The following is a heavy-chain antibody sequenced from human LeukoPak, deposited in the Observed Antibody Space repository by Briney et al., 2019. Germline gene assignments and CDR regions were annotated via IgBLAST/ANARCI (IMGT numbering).Heavy chain of an antibody. Sequence: SVKVSCKASGGTFSSYAISWVRQAPGQGLEWMGGIFPIFDTTHYAQKFQGRVTITADESTNTAYMELTSLTSEDTAVYYCARGGYDSSGYYFFDYWGQGTLVTVSS. CDR2: IFPIFDTT. CDR1: GGTFSSYA. D-gene: IGHD3-22*01. V-gene: IGHV1-69*13. J-gene: IGHJ4*02. CDR3: ARGGYDSSGYYFFDY.